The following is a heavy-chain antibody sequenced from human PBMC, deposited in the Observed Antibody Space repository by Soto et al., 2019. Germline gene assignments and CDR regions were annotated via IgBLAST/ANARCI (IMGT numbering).Heavy chain of an antibody. CDR1: GYTFTGYY. CDR3: ARSRLQGSLWARSRYYYYYYGMDV. V-gene: IGHV1-2*02. Sequence: ASVKVSCKASGYTFTGYYMHWVRQAPGQGLEWMGWINPNSGGTNYAQKFQGRVTMTRNTSISTAYMELSSLRSEDTAVYYCARSRLQGSLWARSRYYYYYYGMDVWGQGTTVTVSS. CDR2: INPNSGGT. D-gene: IGHD4-4*01. J-gene: IGHJ6*02.